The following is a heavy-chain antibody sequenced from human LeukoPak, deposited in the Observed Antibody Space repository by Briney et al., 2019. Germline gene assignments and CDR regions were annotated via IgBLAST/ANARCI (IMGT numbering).Heavy chain of an antibody. CDR1: GGSISSSSYY. J-gene: IGHJ4*02. V-gene: IGHV4-39*01. D-gene: IGHD3-3*01. Sequence: SETLSLTCTVSGGSISSSSYYWGWIRQPPGKGLEWIGSIYYSGSTYYNPSLKSRVTISVDTSKNQFSLKLSSVTAADTAVYYCARAERGLRFLEWSWSYWGQGTLVTVSS. CDR3: ARAERGLRFLEWSWSY. CDR2: IYYSGST.